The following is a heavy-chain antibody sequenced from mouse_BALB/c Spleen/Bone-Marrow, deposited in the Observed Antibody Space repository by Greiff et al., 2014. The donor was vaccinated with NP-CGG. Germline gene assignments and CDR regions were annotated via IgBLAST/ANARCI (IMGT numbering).Heavy chain of an antibody. CDR2: FNPYNDDS. CDR3: AREGWLLRFDY. Sequence: EVQLQQPGPELVKPGASVKMSCTASGYIFTAYVMHWVKQKPGQGLEWIGFFNPYNDDSNYKEKFKGKATLTSDKSSSTAYMERSSLTSEDAAFYYCAREGWLLRFDYWGQGTTLTVSS. J-gene: IGHJ2*01. V-gene: IGHV1-14*01. D-gene: IGHD2-3*01. CDR1: GYIFTAYV.